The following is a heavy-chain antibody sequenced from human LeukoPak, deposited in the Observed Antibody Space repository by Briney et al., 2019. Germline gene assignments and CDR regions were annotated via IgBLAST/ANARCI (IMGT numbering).Heavy chain of an antibody. D-gene: IGHD2-2*01. CDR2: IRYDGSNK. CDR1: GFTFSSYG. J-gene: IGHJ4*02. V-gene: IGHV3-30*02. CDR3: AKSLPAAIYYFDY. Sequence: GGSLRLSCAASGFTFSSYGMHWVRQAPGKGLEWVAFIRYDGSNKYYADSVKGRFTISRDNSKNTLYLQMNSLRAEDTAVYYCAKSLPAAIYYFDYWDQGTLVTVSS.